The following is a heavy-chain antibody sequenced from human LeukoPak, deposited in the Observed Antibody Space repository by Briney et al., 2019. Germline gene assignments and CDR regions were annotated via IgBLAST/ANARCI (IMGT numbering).Heavy chain of an antibody. D-gene: IGHD5-24*01. V-gene: IGHV3-7*04. CDR2: IKQDGSEK. CDR1: GFPFSSYW. CDR3: TRVGYIDEGIDY. J-gene: IGHJ4*02. Sequence: GGSLRLSCVASGFPFSSYWMTWVRQAPGKGLEWVANIKQDGSEKSYVDSVKGRFTISRDNAKNSLYLQMNSLRAEDTAIYYCTRVGYIDEGIDYWGQGTLVTVSS.